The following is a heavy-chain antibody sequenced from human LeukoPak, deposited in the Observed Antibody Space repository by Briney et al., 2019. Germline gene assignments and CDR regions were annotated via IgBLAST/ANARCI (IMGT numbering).Heavy chain of an antibody. J-gene: IGHJ6*03. Sequence: GEALQISCKGSGYGFTTYWIGWGRQMPGKGLEWMGLIYPGDSDTRYSPSFQGQGNISADKSNSNAYLQWSSLKASDTAMYYCARQGSSRTYYYYYMDVWGKGTTVTISS. CDR1: GYGFTTYW. CDR3: ARQGSSRTYYYYYMDV. D-gene: IGHD6-13*01. V-gene: IGHV5-51*01. CDR2: IYPGDSDT.